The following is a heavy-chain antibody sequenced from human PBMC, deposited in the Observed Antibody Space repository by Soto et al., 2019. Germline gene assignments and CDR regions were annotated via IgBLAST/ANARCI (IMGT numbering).Heavy chain of an antibody. V-gene: IGHV1-69*13. CDR3: ATQTYLRYFGPLYAFDI. CDR1: GCTFSSYA. D-gene: IGHD3-9*01. J-gene: IGHJ3*02. CDR2: IIPIFGTA. Sequence: SVKVSCKASGCTFSSYAISWVRQTPGQGLEWMGGIIPIFGTANYAQKFQGRVTITADDSTSTAYMELSSLRSEDTAVYYCATQTYLRYFGPLYAFDIWGQGTMVTVSS.